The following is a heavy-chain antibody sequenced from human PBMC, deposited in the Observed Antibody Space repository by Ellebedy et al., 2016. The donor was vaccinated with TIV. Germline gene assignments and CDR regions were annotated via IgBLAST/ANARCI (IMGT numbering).Heavy chain of an antibody. V-gene: IGHV4-59*01. CDR3: VSSASMDAFDL. J-gene: IGHJ3*01. CDR1: GGSLSDNY. Sequence: SETLSLTCAVSGGSLSDNYWTWIRQAPGKGLEWIGYLYYTGSTNYNPSLKSRVTLSVNTPRNQFSLKLSSVTTADTAVYYCVSSASMDAFDLWGQGTMVTVSS. D-gene: IGHD3-16*01. CDR2: LYYTGST.